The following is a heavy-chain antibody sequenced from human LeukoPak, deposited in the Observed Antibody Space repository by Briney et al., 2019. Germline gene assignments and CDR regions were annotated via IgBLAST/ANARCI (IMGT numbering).Heavy chain of an antibody. CDR2: VSGSGGST. Sequence: GGSLRLSCAASGFTFSSYAMSWVRQAPGKGLEWVSAVSGSGGSTDYADSVKGRFTISRDNSKNTLYLQMNSLRAEDTAVYYCAKMTASGQHYYYYYYMDVWGKGTTVTVSS. V-gene: IGHV3-23*01. CDR1: GFTFSSYA. D-gene: IGHD5-12*01. CDR3: AKMTASGQHYYYYYYMDV. J-gene: IGHJ6*03.